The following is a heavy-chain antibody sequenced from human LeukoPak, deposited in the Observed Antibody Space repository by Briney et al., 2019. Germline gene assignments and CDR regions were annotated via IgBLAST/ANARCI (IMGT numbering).Heavy chain of an antibody. Sequence: SVKVSCKASGYTFTSYAISWVRQAPGQGLEWMGRIIPILGIANYAQKFQGRVTITADKSTSTAYMELSSLRSEDTAVYYCARDRSRGYSYGHDYWGQGTLVTVSS. CDR2: IIPILGIA. CDR1: GYTFTSYA. D-gene: IGHD5-18*01. CDR3: ARDRSRGYSYGHDY. J-gene: IGHJ4*02. V-gene: IGHV1-69*04.